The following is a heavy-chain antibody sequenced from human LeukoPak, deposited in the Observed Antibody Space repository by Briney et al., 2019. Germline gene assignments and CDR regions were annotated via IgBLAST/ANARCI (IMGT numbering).Heavy chain of an antibody. CDR1: GFTFSNYA. D-gene: IGHD3-9*01. CDR3: AKAGFDGADV. V-gene: IGHV3-30-3*01. Sequence: PGGSLRLSCAASGFTFSNYAMHWVRQAPGKGLEWVAVISYDGSKKDYADSAKGRITISRDNSKNTLYLQMSSLRVEDTAVYYCAKAGFDGADVWGQGTTVTVSS. J-gene: IGHJ6*02. CDR2: ISYDGSKK.